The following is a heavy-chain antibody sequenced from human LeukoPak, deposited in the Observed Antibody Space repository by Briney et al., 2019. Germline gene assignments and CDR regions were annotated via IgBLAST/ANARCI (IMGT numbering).Heavy chain of an antibody. D-gene: IGHD1-26*01. V-gene: IGHV4-39*01. CDR1: GGSISSSSYY. CDR3: ARRGVGAAGYFDN. Sequence: SETLSLTCIVSGGSISSSSYYWSWIRQPPGKGLEWIGSINYSGNTYYNPSLKSRVIMSVDTSKNQFSLKLSSVTAADTAVYYCARRGVGAAGYFDNWGQGPLVTVSS. CDR2: INYSGNT. J-gene: IGHJ4*02.